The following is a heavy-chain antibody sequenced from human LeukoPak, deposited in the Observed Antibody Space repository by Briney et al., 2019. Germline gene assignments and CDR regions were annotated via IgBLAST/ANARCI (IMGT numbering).Heavy chain of an antibody. Sequence: GGSLRLSCTPSGVTFSNYALDWVRQAPGKGLEWVAAISYDGTKTYYTDSVKGRFTISRDDPDNTLSLQMDSLRGGDTALYYCASSTTVAGTFWFDPWGQGTLVIVSS. CDR3: ASSTTVAGTFWFDP. CDR2: ISYDGTKT. J-gene: IGHJ5*02. D-gene: IGHD6-19*01. V-gene: IGHV3-30*04. CDR1: GVTFSNYA.